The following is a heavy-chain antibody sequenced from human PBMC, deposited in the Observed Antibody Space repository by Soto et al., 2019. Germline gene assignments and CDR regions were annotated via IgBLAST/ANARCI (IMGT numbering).Heavy chain of an antibody. V-gene: IGHV3-53*01. CDR1: GFTVSRNY. D-gene: IGHD5-12*01. Sequence: GGSLRLSCAASGFTVSRNYMRWVRQAPGKGLEWVSVLFGGGSTYYADSVKGRFTISRDNSKNTLYLQMNSLRDDDTAVYYCARGVDGAYGMDVWGQGTTVTVSS. CDR3: ARGVDGAYGMDV. J-gene: IGHJ6*02. CDR2: LFGGGST.